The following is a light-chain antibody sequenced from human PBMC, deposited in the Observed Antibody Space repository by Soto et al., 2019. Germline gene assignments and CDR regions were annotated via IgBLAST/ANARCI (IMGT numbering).Light chain of an antibody. CDR2: DAF. J-gene: IGKJ1*01. CDR1: QSVSNN. Sequence: EIVMTQSPATLSVSPGERATLCCRASQSVSNNLAWYQQQPGQAPRLLIYDAFTRATGIPARFSGSGSGAEFTLTISSLQSEDFAVYYCQQYNNWPWTFGQGDKVEIK. V-gene: IGKV3-15*01. CDR3: QQYNNWPWT.